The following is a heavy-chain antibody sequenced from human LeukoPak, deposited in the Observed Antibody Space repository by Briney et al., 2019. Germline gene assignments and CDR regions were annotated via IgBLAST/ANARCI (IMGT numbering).Heavy chain of an antibody. V-gene: IGHV1-46*01. CDR2: IDLLGSST. CDR3: ARDRPHNWFDP. Sequence: EASVKVSCKASGYSFTNYWLHWVRQAPGQGLEWMGVIDLLGSSTNYAQMFQGRVTMTWDTSTSTVYMELSSLRSEDTAVYYCARDRPHNWFDPWGQGTLVTVSS. J-gene: IGHJ5*02. D-gene: IGHD6-6*01. CDR1: GYSFTNYW.